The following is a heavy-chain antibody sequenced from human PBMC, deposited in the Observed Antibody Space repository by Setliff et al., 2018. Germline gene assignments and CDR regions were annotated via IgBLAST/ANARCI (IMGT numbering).Heavy chain of an antibody. Sequence: RLSCAASGFTFSSYWMHWVRQVPGKGLVWVSRVNSDGSRTDYADSVKGRFIISRDNAKNTLDLQMNSLRVEDTAVYYCARDLVGATADFWGQGTLVTVSS. CDR3: ARDLVGATADF. V-gene: IGHV3-74*01. CDR2: VNSDGSRT. J-gene: IGHJ4*02. D-gene: IGHD1-26*01. CDR1: GFTFSSYW.